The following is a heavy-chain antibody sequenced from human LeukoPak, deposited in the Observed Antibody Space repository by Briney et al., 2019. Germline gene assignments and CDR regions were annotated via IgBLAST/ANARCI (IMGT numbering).Heavy chain of an antibody. CDR3: AKDTGTSRNYIALVAATHF. Sequence: TGGSLRLSCAASGFIFSSYPMSWVRPAPGQGLEWVSGISSSGYNTYHADSVKGRFTISRDNSKNTLYLLMNSPRAEDTAVYYCAKDTGTSRNYIALVAATHFWGQGTLLTVSS. J-gene: IGHJ4*02. CDR1: GFIFSSYP. D-gene: IGHD2-15*01. CDR2: ISSSGYNT. V-gene: IGHV3-23*01.